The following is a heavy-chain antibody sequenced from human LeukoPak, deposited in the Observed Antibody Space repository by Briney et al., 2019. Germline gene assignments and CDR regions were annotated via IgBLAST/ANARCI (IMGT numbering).Heavy chain of an antibody. Sequence: PGGSLRLSCAASGFTFSSYAMSWVRQAPGRGLEWVSTISAGGGSTYYADSVKGRFTISRDTSKNTLYLQMNSLRAEDTAVYYCAKGGLWFGEKDYWGQGTLVTVSS. D-gene: IGHD3-10*01. V-gene: IGHV3-23*01. J-gene: IGHJ4*02. CDR3: AKGGLWFGEKDY. CDR1: GFTFSSYA. CDR2: ISAGGGST.